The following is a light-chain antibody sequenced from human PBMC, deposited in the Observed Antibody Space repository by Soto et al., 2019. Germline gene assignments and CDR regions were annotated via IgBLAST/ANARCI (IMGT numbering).Light chain of an antibody. CDR2: GAS. CDR1: QMVASRN. Sequence: IVFTQSRGTLSLSPGDTPTLHCRASQMVASRNFAWYHQKSRQAPRLLTYGASTRVTGIPARFSGSGSGTAFTLTISSLQSEDFAVYYCQQYNNCPPITFGQGTRLEI. J-gene: IGKJ5*01. CDR3: QQYNNCPPIT. V-gene: IGKV3-15*01.